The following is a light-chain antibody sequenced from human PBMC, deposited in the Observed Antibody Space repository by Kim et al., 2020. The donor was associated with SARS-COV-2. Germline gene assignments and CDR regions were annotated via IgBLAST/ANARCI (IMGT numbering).Light chain of an antibody. V-gene: IGKV1-8*01. CDR1: QNINTY. Sequence: IRMTQSPPSFSASTGDRVTITCRASQNINTYVAWYQQKAGKAPRLLIYGASTLHSGVPSRFSGNGSGTDFTLTINWLQSEDFAAYYCQQYYSYPSFGQGTRLEIK. CDR3: QQYYSYPS. CDR2: GAS. J-gene: IGKJ5*01.